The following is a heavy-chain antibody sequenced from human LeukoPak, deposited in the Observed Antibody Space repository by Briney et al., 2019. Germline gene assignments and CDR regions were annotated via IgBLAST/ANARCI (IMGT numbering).Heavy chain of an antibody. CDR3: ARESSGSSWGHLDY. Sequence: GGSLRLSCAASGFTFSSYAMSWVRQAPGKGLEWVSAISGRGGSTYYADSVKGRFTISRDNSRNTLYLQMNSLRAEDTAVYYCARESSGSSWGHLDYWGQGTLVTVSS. V-gene: IGHV3-23*01. J-gene: IGHJ4*02. D-gene: IGHD6-13*01. CDR2: ISGRGGST. CDR1: GFTFSSYA.